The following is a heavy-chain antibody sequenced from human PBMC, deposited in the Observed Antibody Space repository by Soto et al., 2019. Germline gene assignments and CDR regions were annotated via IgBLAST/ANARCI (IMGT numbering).Heavy chain of an antibody. CDR2: ISSSSSYI. CDR3: ARDRTDTSESLPYRRTGFWFDP. Sequence: GGSLRLSCAASGFTFSSYSMNWVRQAPGKGLEWVSSISSSSSYIYYADSVKGRFTISRDNAKNSLYLQMNSLRAEDTAVYYCARDRTDTSESLPYRRTGFWFDPWGQGTLVTVSS. V-gene: IGHV3-21*01. CDR1: GFTFSSYS. D-gene: IGHD5-12*01. J-gene: IGHJ5*02.